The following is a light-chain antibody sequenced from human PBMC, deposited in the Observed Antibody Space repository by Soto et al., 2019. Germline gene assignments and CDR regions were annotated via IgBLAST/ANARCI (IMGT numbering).Light chain of an antibody. CDR1: SSDVGGYNY. V-gene: IGLV2-14*01. J-gene: IGLJ1*01. CDR2: DVT. Sequence: QSALTQPASVSGSPGQSLTISCTGTSSDVGGYNYVSWHQQHPGKAPKLMIYDVTNRPSGVSDRFSGSKSGNTASLTISGLQAEDEADYYCSSYTSRSTHVLGAGTKLTVL. CDR3: SSYTSRSTHV.